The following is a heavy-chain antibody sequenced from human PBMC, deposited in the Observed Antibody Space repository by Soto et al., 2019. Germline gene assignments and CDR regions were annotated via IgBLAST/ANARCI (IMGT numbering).Heavy chain of an antibody. CDR3: ARDRFGANDYGDYASWFDP. J-gene: IGHJ5*02. CDR1: GGSISSGGYY. V-gene: IGHV4-31*03. D-gene: IGHD4-17*01. CDR2: IYYSGST. Sequence: SETLSLTCTVSGGSISSGGYYWSWIRQHPGKGLEWIGYIYYSGSTYYNPSLKSRVTISVDTSKNQFSLKLSSVTAADTAVYYCARDRFGANDYGDYASWFDPWGQGTLVTVSS.